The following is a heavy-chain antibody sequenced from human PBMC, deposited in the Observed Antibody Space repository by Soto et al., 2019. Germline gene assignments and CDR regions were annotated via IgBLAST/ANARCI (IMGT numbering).Heavy chain of an antibody. D-gene: IGHD2-21*01. CDR2: INPSDEST. CDR1: GYTFTSYF. Sequence: ASVKVSCKASGYTFTSYFMHWVRQAPGKGLEWMGRINPSDESTGHAQDFQGRVIMTTDTSTATVYMELNSLRSEDTAVYYCARGGVVVVPADLLGAWGPGNTVTVSS. V-gene: IGHV1-46*01. J-gene: IGHJ6*02. CDR3: ARGGVVVVPADLLGA.